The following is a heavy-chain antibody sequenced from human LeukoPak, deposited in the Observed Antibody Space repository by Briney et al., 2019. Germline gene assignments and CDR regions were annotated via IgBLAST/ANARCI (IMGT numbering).Heavy chain of an antibody. D-gene: IGHD3-9*01. CDR3: ARGYYDILTGYYTPCLDY. J-gene: IGHJ4*02. V-gene: IGHV4-59*01. CDR1: GGSISSYY. Sequence: SETLSLTCTVSGGSISSYYWSWIRQPPGKGLEWIGYIYYSGSTNYNPSLKSRVTISVDTSKNQFSLKLSSVTAADTAVYYCARGYYDILTGYYTPCLDYWGQGTLVTVSS. CDR2: IYYSGST.